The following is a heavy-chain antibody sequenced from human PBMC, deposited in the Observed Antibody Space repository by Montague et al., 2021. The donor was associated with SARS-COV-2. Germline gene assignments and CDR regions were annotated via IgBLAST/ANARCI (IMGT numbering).Heavy chain of an antibody. CDR1: TFTVSSNY. Sequence: FLRLSCAASTFTVSSNYMSWVRQAPGKGLEWVSVIYKDGTTYYADSVKGRFTISRHNSKNTLFLQMNSLTAEDTAMHYCARTKDDYYDSSGPLDYWGQGTLVTVSS. V-gene: IGHV3-53*04. CDR2: IYKDGTT. D-gene: IGHD3-22*01. J-gene: IGHJ4*02. CDR3: ARTKDDYYDSSGPLDY.